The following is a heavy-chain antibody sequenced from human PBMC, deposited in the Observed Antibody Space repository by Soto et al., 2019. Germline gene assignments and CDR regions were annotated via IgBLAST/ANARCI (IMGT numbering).Heavy chain of an antibody. Sequence: GASVKVSCKASGGTFSSYAISWVRQAPGQGLEWMGGIIPIFGTANYAQKFQGRVTITADKSTSTAYMELSSLRSEDTAVYYCARVDYVSSGYYYAPFDYWGQGTLVTVSS. D-gene: IGHD3-22*01. J-gene: IGHJ4*02. CDR2: IIPIFGTA. V-gene: IGHV1-69*06. CDR1: GGTFSSYA. CDR3: ARVDYVSSGYYYAPFDY.